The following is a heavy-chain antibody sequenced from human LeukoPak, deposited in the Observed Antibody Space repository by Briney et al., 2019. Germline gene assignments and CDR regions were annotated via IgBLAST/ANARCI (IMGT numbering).Heavy chain of an antibody. V-gene: IGHV3-23*01. CDR2: ISGSGGSP. CDR1: GCSFSSYA. D-gene: IGHD5-18*01. Sequence: GGSLRLSCAASGCSFSSYAMSWVRQAPGKGLEWLSDISGSGGSPYYADSVKGRFTISRDNSKNTLYLQMNSLRAEVTAVYCQPSPAVDTAMVSRFDYWGQGTLVTVSS. J-gene: IGHJ4*02. CDR3: PSPAVDTAMVSRFDY.